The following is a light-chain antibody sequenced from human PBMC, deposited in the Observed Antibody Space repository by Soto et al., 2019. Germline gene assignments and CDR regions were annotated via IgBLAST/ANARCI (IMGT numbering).Light chain of an antibody. J-gene: IGKJ5*01. Sequence: EIVLTQSPATLSLSPGERATLSCRASQSFSSYLALYQQKPGHAPSLLIYDASKRATGTPARLSGRGSGTDVTLTISSLEPEDVAVYYCQQRSNWPPVITFGQGTRLEIK. CDR1: QSFSSY. V-gene: IGKV3-11*01. CDR2: DAS. CDR3: QQRSNWPPVIT.